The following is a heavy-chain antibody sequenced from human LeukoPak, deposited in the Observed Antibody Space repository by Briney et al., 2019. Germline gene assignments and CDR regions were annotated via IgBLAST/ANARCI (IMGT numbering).Heavy chain of an antibody. CDR2: IFNIGST. CDR3: ALGDCSSTSCYVFDD. J-gene: IGHJ4*02. V-gene: IGHV4-59*01. D-gene: IGHD2-2*01. Sequence: SETLSLTCIVSGGYISSYYWSWIRQPPGKGLEWIGYIFNIGSTNYNPSLTTRVTISVDTSKNQFSLNLSSVTAADAAVYFCALGDCSSTSCYVFDDWGQGTMVTVSS. CDR1: GGYISSYY.